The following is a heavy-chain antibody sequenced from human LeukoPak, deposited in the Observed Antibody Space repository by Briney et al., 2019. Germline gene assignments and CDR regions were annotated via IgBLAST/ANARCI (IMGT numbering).Heavy chain of an antibody. CDR1: GFTFSSYS. V-gene: IGHV3-21*04. D-gene: IGHD6-19*01. J-gene: IGHJ4*02. Sequence: PGGSLRLSCAASGFTFSSYSMNWVRQAPGKGLEWVSSISSSSSYIYYADSVKGRFTISRDNAKNSLYLQMNSLRAEDTAVYYRAKSPGAVAVTFDYWGQGTLVTVSS. CDR2: ISSSSSYI. CDR3: AKSPGAVAVTFDY.